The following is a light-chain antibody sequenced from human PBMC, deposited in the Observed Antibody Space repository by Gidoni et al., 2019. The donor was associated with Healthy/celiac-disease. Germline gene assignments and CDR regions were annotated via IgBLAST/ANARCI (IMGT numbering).Light chain of an antibody. CDR3: QQYNNWPPLT. Sequence: EIVMTQPPATLSVSPGERATLSCRPSQSVSSNLAWYQQKPGQAPRLLISGASTRATGIPARISGSGSGTEFTLTISSLQSEDFAVYYCQQYNNWPPLTFGQGTKVEIK. V-gene: IGKV3-15*01. CDR2: GAS. J-gene: IGKJ1*01. CDR1: QSVSSN.